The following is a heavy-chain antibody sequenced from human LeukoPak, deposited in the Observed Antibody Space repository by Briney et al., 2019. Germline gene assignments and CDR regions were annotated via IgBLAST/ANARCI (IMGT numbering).Heavy chain of an antibody. CDR1: GFTFSSYW. Sequence: GGSLRLSCAASGFTFSSYWMSWVRQAPGKGLEWVANIKQDGSEKYYVDSVKGRFTISRDNAKNSLYLQMNSLRAEDTAVYCCVRDPIGYCSSTSCSPRWGQGTLVTVSS. D-gene: IGHD2-2*01. CDR3: VRDPIGYCSSTSCSPR. J-gene: IGHJ4*02. V-gene: IGHV3-7*01. CDR2: IKQDGSEK.